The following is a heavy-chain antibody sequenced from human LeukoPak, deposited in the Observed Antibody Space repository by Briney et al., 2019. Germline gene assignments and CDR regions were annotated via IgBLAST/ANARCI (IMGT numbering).Heavy chain of an antibody. CDR3: ARDHTGDYYDSSGYIY. D-gene: IGHD3-22*01. Sequence: SVKVSCKASGGTFSSYAISWVRQAPGQGLEWMGGIIPIFGTANYAQKFQGRVTITADESTSTAYMELSSLRSEDTAVYYCARDHTGDYYDSSGYIYWGQGTLVTVSS. V-gene: IGHV1-69*13. CDR1: GGTFSSYA. J-gene: IGHJ4*02. CDR2: IIPIFGTA.